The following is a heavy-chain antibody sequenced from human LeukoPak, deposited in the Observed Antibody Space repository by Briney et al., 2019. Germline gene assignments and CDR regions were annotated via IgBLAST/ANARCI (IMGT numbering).Heavy chain of an antibody. Sequence: PSETLSLTCAVYGGSFSGYYWSWIRQPPGKGLEWIGEINHSGSTNYSPSLKSRVTISVDTSKNQFSLKLSSVTAADTAVYYCARGFPGITISGVVIIQTAEGVHWFDPWGQGTLVTVSS. J-gene: IGHJ5*02. CDR3: ARGFPGITISGVVIIQTAEGVHWFDP. CDR2: INHSGST. D-gene: IGHD3-3*01. CDR1: GGSFSGYY. V-gene: IGHV4-34*01.